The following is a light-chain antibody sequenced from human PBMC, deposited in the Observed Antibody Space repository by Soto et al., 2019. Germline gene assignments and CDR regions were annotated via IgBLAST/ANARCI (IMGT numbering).Light chain of an antibody. J-gene: IGLJ1*01. CDR2: DVS. CDR3: SSYTSSSTYV. CDR1: SSDIGGYNY. V-gene: IGLV2-14*03. Sequence: QSVLTQPAYVSRAPGQSITIFCNGTSSDIGGYNYVSWYQHHPGKAPKLMIYDVSNRPSGVSNRFSDSKSGNTASLTISGLQAEDEADYYCSSYTSSSTYVFGTGTKVTVL.